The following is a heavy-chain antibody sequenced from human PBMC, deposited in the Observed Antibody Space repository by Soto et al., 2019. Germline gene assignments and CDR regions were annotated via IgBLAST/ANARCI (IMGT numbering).Heavy chain of an antibody. D-gene: IGHD6-13*01. CDR1: GDSISSNSHY. CDR3: AGSSSWSSTGWFDP. V-gene: IGHV4-39*01. Sequence: SETLSLTCTVSGDSISSNSHYWGWIRQPPGKGLESTANIYYDGNTYYNPSLKSRVTISLDTSKNQFSLRLNSVTAADTAVYYCAGSSSWSSTGWFDPWGQGTPVTVSS. J-gene: IGHJ5*02. CDR2: IYYDGNT.